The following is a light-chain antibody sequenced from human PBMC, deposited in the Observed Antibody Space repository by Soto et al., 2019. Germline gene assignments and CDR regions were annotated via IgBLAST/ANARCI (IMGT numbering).Light chain of an antibody. Sequence: TQSPGNVSLSPGKRATLSCRPSQSVSSSYLAWYQQKPGQAPRLLIYGASTRATGIPARLSGSGSGTEFTLTISSLQSEDFAVYYCQQYNNWPPITFGQGTRLEIK. CDR1: QSVSSSY. CDR2: GAS. CDR3: QQYNNWPPIT. J-gene: IGKJ5*01. V-gene: IGKV3-15*01.